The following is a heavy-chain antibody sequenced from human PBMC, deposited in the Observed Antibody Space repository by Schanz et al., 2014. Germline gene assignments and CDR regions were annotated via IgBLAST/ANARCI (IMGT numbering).Heavy chain of an antibody. V-gene: IGHV1-46*01. Sequence: QVQLVQSGTQVKKPGASVKVSCKASGYTLSAYSLHWLRQAPGQGLEWMGIVNPIVRGTHFAREFQGRVTVTSDTSTSTVYMELRGLRAEDTARYYCAAMWAYCTINACHTIEPFDVWGQGTMXTVSS. CDR1: GYTLSAYS. CDR3: AAMWAYCTINACHTIEPFDV. J-gene: IGHJ3*01. D-gene: IGHD2-8*01. CDR2: VNPIVRGT.